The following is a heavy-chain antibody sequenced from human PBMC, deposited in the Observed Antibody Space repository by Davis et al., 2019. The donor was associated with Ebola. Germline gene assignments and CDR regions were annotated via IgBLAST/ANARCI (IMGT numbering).Heavy chain of an antibody. D-gene: IGHD2-15*01. J-gene: IGHJ4*02. V-gene: IGHV3-74*01. CDR1: GFTFSSYW. Sequence: GESLKISCAASGFTFSSYWIHWVRQAPGKGLVWVSRINTDGSRTRDADSVKGRFTISRDNAKNPLYLQMNSLRAEDTAVYYCARVLSYCSGGSCPGGSDHWGQGTLVTVSS. CDR2: INTDGSRT. CDR3: ARVLSYCSGGSCPGGSDH.